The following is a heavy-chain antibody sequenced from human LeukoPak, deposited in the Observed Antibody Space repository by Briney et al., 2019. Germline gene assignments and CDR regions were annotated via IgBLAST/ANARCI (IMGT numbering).Heavy chain of an antibody. D-gene: IGHD6-13*01. J-gene: IGHJ4*02. CDR1: GFTFSNYG. CDR3: ARRGTSSSWAHFDY. Sequence: AGGSLRLSCAASGFTFSNYGMNWVRQAPGKGLEWVANIKQDGSEKYYVDSVKGRFTISRDNAKNSLYLQMNSLEAEDTAVYYCARRGTSSSWAHFDYWGQGTLVTVSS. CDR2: IKQDGSEK. V-gene: IGHV3-7*05.